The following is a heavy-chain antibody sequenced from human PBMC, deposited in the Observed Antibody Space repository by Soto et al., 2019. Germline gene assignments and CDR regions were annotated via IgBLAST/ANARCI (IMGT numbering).Heavy chain of an antibody. V-gene: IGHV4-59*01. D-gene: IGHD3-16*01. CDR1: GGSISSYY. Sequence: ILSLTCTVSGGSISSYYWSWIRQPPGKGLEWIGYIYYSGSTNYNPSLKSRVTISVDTSKDQFSLKLSSVTAADTAVYYCARMGAGMARDYYGMDVWGQGTTVTVSS. CDR3: ARMGAGMARDYYGMDV. J-gene: IGHJ6*02. CDR2: IYYSGST.